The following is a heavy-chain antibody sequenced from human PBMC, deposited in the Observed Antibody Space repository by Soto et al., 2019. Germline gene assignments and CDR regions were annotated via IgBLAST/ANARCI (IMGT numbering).Heavy chain of an antibody. D-gene: IGHD2-2*02. CDR3: ARDCPTPPATPNNWFDP. J-gene: IGHJ5*02. CDR1: GYSFSSYG. CDR2: INPSTDET. Sequence: ASVKVSCKASGYSFSSYGITWVRQAPGQGLEWMGWINPSTDETNYAQKFQGRVTVTTDTFTSTAYIELRNLTSDDTAVYSCARDCPTPPATPNNWFDPWGQGTLVTVSS. V-gene: IGHV1-18*01.